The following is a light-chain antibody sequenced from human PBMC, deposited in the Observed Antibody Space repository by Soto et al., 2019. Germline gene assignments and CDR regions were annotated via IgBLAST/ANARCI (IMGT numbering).Light chain of an antibody. V-gene: IGLV1-44*01. CDR3: ATWDDSLNGVV. Sequence: QPVLTQPPSASGTPGQRVTIYCSGSTSNIGTNTVNWYQHLPGTAPKLLIYINDQLPSGVPDRFSASKSGTSASLAISGLQYEDEADYYCATWDDSLNGVVFGGGTKVTVL. CDR1: TSNIGTNT. J-gene: IGLJ2*01. CDR2: IND.